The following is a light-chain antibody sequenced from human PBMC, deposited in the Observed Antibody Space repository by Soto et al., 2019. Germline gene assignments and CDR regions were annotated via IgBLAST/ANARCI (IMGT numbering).Light chain of an antibody. J-gene: IGKJ1*01. CDR1: QSIGSR. CDR2: KAS. CDR3: QHYNSYSEA. Sequence: DIQMTQYPSTLSASVGDRVTITCRASQSIGSRLAWYQLKPGKAPKLLIYKASTLKSGVPSRLSGSGSGTEFTLTISSLQPDDFATYYCQHYNSYSEAFGQGTKVDI. V-gene: IGKV1-5*03.